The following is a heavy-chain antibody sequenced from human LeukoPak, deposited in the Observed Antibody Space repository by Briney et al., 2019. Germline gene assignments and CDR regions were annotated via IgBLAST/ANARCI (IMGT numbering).Heavy chain of an antibody. CDR3: ARGPPGSSSSDY. Sequence: ASVKVSCKASGYTFSSYDINWVRQATGQGLEWIGWRNPNSGDTGYAQKFQDRVTMTRNTSINTAYMELSSLRSEDTGVYYCARGPPGSSSSDYWGQGTLVTVS. V-gene: IGHV1-8*01. J-gene: IGHJ4*02. CDR1: GYTFSSYD. D-gene: IGHD6-13*01. CDR2: RNPNSGDT.